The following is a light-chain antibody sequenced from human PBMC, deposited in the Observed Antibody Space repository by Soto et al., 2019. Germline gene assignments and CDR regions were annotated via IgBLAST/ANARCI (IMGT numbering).Light chain of an antibody. CDR1: QTINIY. J-gene: IGKJ4*01. Sequence: DIQITQSPSSLSASVGDRVTLTCRASQTINIYLNWYQQKPGMAPKLLIHAASSLQSGVPSTFSGSGSETDFTLTITGPQPESFATYYCQHGFSTPLTLGGGTKVESK. V-gene: IGKV1-39*01. CDR2: AAS. CDR3: QHGFSTPLT.